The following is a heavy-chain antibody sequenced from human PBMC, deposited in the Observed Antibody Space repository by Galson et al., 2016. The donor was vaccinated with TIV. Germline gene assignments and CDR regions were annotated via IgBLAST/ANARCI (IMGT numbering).Heavy chain of an antibody. CDR2: IYPGDSDT. V-gene: IGHV5-51*01. J-gene: IGHJ3*02. Sequence: QSGAEVKEPGESLNISCKGSGYIFTNYWIGWVRQMPGKGLEWMGIIYPGDSDTRYSPSFQGQVPISADRSLNTAYLLLNSLKASYTAMYYCARPFPVDYGDYAAFNIWGQGTFVTVSS. CDR1: GYIFTNYW. D-gene: IGHD4-17*01. CDR3: ARPFPVDYGDYAAFNI.